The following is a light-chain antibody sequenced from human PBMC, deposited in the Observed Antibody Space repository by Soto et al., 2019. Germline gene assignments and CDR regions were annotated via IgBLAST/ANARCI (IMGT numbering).Light chain of an antibody. Sequence: QSALTQPASVSGSPGQSITISCTGTSSDVGSRNLVSWYQQHPGKAPKLIIYEVTKWPSGVSNRFSGSKSGNTASLTIFGLQAEDEADYYCCSYAGSYTWVFGGGTKLTDL. CDR1: SSDVGSRNL. CDR3: CSYAGSYTWV. V-gene: IGLV2-23*02. J-gene: IGLJ3*02. CDR2: EVT.